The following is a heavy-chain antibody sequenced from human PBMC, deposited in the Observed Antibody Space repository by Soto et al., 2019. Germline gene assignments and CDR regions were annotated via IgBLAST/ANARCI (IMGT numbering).Heavy chain of an antibody. CDR1: GASLSSDAYY. Sequence: QVQLQESGPGLVKPSQTLSLTCTVSGASLSSDAYYWSWIRQHPVKGLEWIGYIYYSGATYYNPSLESRVTISLDTPKNPFSLRLSSVSAADTAVYYGARGGRRGDVFDIWGQGTMVTVSS. V-gene: IGHV4-31*03. D-gene: IGHD1-1*01. CDR2: IYYSGAT. CDR3: ARGGRRGDVFDI. J-gene: IGHJ3*02.